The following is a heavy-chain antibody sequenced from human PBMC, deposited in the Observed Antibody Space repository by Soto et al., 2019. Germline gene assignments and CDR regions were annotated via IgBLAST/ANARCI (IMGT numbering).Heavy chain of an antibody. Sequence: PGGSLRLSCAASGFTFSDHYMGWVRQAPGKGLEWVGRTRNKANSYTTEYAASVKGRFTISRDASQNSLYLHMNSLKTEDTAVYYCGREKGYYDSSGYASFFALDIWGQGTKVTVSS. V-gene: IGHV3-72*01. CDR1: GFTFSDHY. D-gene: IGHD3-22*01. J-gene: IGHJ3*02. CDR2: TRNKANSYTT. CDR3: GREKGYYDSSGYASFFALDI.